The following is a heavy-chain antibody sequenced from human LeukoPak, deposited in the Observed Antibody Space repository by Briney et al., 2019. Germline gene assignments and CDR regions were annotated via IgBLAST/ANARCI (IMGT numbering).Heavy chain of an antibody. CDR3: AKGETYYYGSGSPTDY. D-gene: IGHD3-10*01. J-gene: IGHJ4*02. V-gene: IGHV3-7*03. CDR2: IKQDGSEK. Sequence: PGGSLRLSCAASGFTFSNYWMSWVRQAPGKGLEWVANIKQDGSEKYYVDSVKGRFAISRDNAKNSLYLQMNSLRAEDTAVYYCAKGETYYYGSGSPTDYWGQGTLVTVSS. CDR1: GFTFSNYW.